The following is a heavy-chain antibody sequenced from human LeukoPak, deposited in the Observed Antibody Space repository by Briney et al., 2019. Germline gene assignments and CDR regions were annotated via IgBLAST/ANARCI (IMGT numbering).Heavy chain of an antibody. D-gene: IGHD3-10*01. Sequence: SETLSLTCTVSGGSISSGSYYWSWIRQPAGRGLEWIGRIYTSGSTNYNPSLKSRVTISVDTSKNQFSLKLSSVTAADTAVYYCASSGRGSGSYLYYYGMDVWGQGTTVTVSS. CDR3: ASSGRGSGSYLYYYGMDV. J-gene: IGHJ6*02. V-gene: IGHV4-61*02. CDR1: GGSISSGSYY. CDR2: IYTSGST.